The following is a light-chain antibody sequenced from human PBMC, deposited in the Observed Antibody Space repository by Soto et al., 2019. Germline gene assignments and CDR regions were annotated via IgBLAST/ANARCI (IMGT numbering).Light chain of an antibody. CDR1: QSVSSSY. J-gene: IGKJ1*01. V-gene: IGKV3-20*01. Sequence: EIVMTQSPATLSVSPGAGAPLSCRASQSVSSSYLAWSQQKPGQAPRLLIHGASNRATGIPDRFSGSGSGTDFTLTITRLEPEDFAVYYCQQYGGSPRTFGQGTKVDIK. CDR3: QQYGGSPRT. CDR2: GAS.